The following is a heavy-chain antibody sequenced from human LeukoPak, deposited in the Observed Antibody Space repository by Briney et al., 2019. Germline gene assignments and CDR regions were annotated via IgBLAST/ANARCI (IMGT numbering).Heavy chain of an antibody. Sequence: GSLRLSCEASGFAFSTYWMSWVRQAPGKGLEWVVNIKQDGSEKYYVDSVKGRFTISRDNAKNSLYLQMNSLRAEDTAMYYCARDSVGNDYWGQGTLVTVSS. CDR3: ARDSVGNDY. V-gene: IGHV3-7*01. CDR2: IKQDGSEK. D-gene: IGHD6-13*01. CDR1: GFAFSTYW. J-gene: IGHJ4*02.